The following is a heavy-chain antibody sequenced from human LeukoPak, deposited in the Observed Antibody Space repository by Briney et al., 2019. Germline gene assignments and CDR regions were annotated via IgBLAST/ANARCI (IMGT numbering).Heavy chain of an antibody. CDR1: GGTFSSYA. V-gene: IGHV1-69*04. CDR3: ARGPIGGSWIGQFDY. J-gene: IGHJ4*02. D-gene: IGHD1-26*01. CDR2: IIPILGIA. Sequence: SVKVSCKASGGTFSSYAISWVRQAPGQGLEWMGRIIPILGIANYAQKFQGRVTITADKSTSTAYMELSSLRSEDTAVYYCARGPIGGSWIGQFDYWGQGTLVTVSS.